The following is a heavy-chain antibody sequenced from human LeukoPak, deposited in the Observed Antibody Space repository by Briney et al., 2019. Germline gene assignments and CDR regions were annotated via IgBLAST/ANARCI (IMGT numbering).Heavy chain of an antibody. CDR3: AKLLYCTSTSCSRNFDY. D-gene: IGHD2-2*01. CDR2: INSNAGTI. Sequence: GGSLRLSCAASAFTFSNYEKNWVRQSPGKGLEGISFINSNAGTIYYADSVEGRFTISRDNSKNTLFLQMNSLRAEDTAVYYCAKLLYCTSTSCSRNFDYWGQGTLVTVSS. CDR1: AFTFSNYE. J-gene: IGHJ4*02. V-gene: IGHV3-48*03.